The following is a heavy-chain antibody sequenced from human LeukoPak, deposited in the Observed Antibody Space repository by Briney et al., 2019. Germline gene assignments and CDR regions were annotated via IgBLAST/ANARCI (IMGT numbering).Heavy chain of an antibody. CDR3: AREIAPYYFDL. CDR1: GFIFSNYG. Sequence: GGSLRLSCAASGFIFSNYGMHWVRQTPGKGLEWVAVIWYDGSITYYVDSVKGRFTISRDSSKLYLQMNGLRVEDTAVYYCAREIAPYYFDLWGQGTLVTVSA. CDR2: IWYDGSIT. V-gene: IGHV3-33*01. J-gene: IGHJ4*02.